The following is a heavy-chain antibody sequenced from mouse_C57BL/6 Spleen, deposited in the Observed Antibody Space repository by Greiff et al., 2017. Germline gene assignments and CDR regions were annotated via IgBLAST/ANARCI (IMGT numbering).Heavy chain of an antibody. CDR2: IYPGDGDT. CDR3: ARPGLLLRYGFCWYFDV. V-gene: IGHV1-80*01. D-gene: IGHD1-1*01. J-gene: IGHJ1*03. Sequence: QVQLQQSGAELVKPGASVKISCKASGYAFSSYWMNWVKQRPGKGLEWIGQIYPGDGDTNYNGKFKGKATLTADKSSSTAYMQLSSLTSEDSAVYFCARPGLLLRYGFCWYFDVWGTGTTVTVSS. CDR1: GYAFSSYW.